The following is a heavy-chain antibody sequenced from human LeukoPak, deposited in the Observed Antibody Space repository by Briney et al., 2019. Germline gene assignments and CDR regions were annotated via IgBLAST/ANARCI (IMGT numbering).Heavy chain of an antibody. CDR2: SYYSGSA. J-gene: IGHJ4*02. Sequence: PLETPSLTCTVSGGSLSSYYWSWISDTPGKGLWRIGYSYYSGSANYTPSLQSRVSISVDTSKNQFSLKLSSVTAADTAVYYCSRATCSSGWGTSDYWGQGTLVTASS. V-gene: IGHV4-59*01. CDR1: GGSLSSYY. CDR3: SRATCSSGWGTSDY. D-gene: IGHD6-19*01.